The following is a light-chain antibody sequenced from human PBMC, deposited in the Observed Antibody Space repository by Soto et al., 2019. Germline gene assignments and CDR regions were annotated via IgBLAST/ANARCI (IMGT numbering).Light chain of an antibody. Sequence: DIQMTQSPSTLSASVGDRVTITCRASQSISTSLAWYQQKPGKPPILLIYMASSLQTGVPSRFSGSGSGTEFTLTISTLQPDDFATYYCQQYNTYSRTFGQGTKVEIK. CDR3: QQYNTYSRT. V-gene: IGKV1-5*03. CDR2: MAS. CDR1: QSISTS. J-gene: IGKJ1*01.